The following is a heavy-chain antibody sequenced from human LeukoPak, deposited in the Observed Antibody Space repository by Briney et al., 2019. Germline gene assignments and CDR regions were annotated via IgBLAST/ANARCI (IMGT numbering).Heavy chain of an antibody. J-gene: IGHJ4*02. CDR3: GRNGDRHIDH. Sequence: SETLSLTCTVSGASISSYYWTWIRQPAGKGLEWIGRIYTGESPNYNPSLKSRVTMSVDTSKNQFSLKVNSVTAADTAVYYCGRNGDRHIDHWGQGTLVTVSS. CDR1: GASISSYY. CDR2: IYTGESP. D-gene: IGHD4-17*01. V-gene: IGHV4-4*07.